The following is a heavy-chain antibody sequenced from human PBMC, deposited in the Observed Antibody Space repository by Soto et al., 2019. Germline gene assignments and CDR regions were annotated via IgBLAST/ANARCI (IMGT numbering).Heavy chain of an antibody. V-gene: IGHV3-49*03. Sequence: GGSLRLSCTVSGFTFADYTITWLRQAPGKGLEWVGFIRGKGYGGTAEYAASVKGRFTISRDDSKSIAYLQMNSLRTEDTAVYFCTRDQPITPWGQGTMVTV. CDR3: TRDQPITP. CDR2: IRGKGYGGTA. CDR1: GFTFADYT. J-gene: IGHJ3*01. D-gene: IGHD3-10*01.